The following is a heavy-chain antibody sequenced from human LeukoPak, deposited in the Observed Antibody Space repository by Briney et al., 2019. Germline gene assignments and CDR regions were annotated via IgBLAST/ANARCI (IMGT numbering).Heavy chain of an antibody. J-gene: IGHJ4*02. V-gene: IGHV3-30*18. Sequence: GGSLRLSCAASGFTFSSYGMHWVRQAPGKGLEWVAVISYDGSNKYYADSVKGRFTISRDNSKNTLYLQMNSLRAEDTAVYYCAKDHEVVVVAASSYYFDYWGQGTLVTVSS. CDR1: GFTFSSYG. D-gene: IGHD2-15*01. CDR2: ISYDGSNK. CDR3: AKDHEVVVVAASSYYFDY.